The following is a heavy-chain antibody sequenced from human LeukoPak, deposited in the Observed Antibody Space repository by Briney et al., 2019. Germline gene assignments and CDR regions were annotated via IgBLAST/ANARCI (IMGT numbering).Heavy chain of an antibody. D-gene: IGHD2-15*01. J-gene: IGHJ4*02. CDR2: IIPIFGTA. CDR3: ARGQVVAATLSVAADY. CDR1: GGTFSSYA. Sequence: SVKVSCKASGGTFSSYAISWVRQAPGQGLEWMGGIIPIFGTANYAQKFQGRVTITADESTSTAYMELSSLRSEDTAVYYCARGQVVAATLSVAADYWGQGTLVTVSS. V-gene: IGHV1-69*13.